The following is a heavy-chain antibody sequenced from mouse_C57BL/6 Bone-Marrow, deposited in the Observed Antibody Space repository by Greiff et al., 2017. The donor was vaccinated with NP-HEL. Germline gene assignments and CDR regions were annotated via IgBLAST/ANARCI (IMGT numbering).Heavy chain of an antibody. CDR3: TEVTSDYYAMDY. CDR2: IDPENGDT. D-gene: IGHD2-2*01. CDR1: GFNIKDDY. Sequence: VQLKESGAELVRPGASVKLSCTASGFNIKDDYMHWVKQRPEQGLEWIGWIDPENGDTEYASKFQGKATITADTSSNTAYRQLSSLTSEDTAVYYCTEVTSDYYAMDYWGQGTSVTVSS. J-gene: IGHJ4*01. V-gene: IGHV14-4*01.